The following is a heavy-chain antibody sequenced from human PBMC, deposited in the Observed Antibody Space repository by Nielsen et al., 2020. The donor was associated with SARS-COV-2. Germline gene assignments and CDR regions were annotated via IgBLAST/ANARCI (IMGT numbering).Heavy chain of an antibody. CDR3: ARVGDYGAKD. D-gene: IGHD4-23*01. J-gene: IGHJ4*02. V-gene: IGHV3-23*03. CDR1: GFSFSSYA. CDR2: ISSADST. Sequence: GESLKISCAASGFSFSSYAMTWVRQAPGKGLEWVSLISSADSTYYIDSVKGRFTISRDNSNNTLYLQMNSLRAEDTAVYYCARVGDYGAKDWGQGTLVTVSS.